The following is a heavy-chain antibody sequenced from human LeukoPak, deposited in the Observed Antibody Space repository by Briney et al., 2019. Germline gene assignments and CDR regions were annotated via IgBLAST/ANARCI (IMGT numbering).Heavy chain of an antibody. CDR2: ISSGSTYI. V-gene: IGHV3-21*01. J-gene: IGHJ3*01. D-gene: IGHD1-26*01. Sequence: GGSLRLSCAASGYSFNSYSMNWVRQAPGKGLEWVSSISSGSTYIYYADSVRGRFTISRDNAKNSLYLQMNSLRADDTAVYYCAREESIVGTKGDAFDVWGQGTMVTVSS. CDR3: AREESIVGTKGDAFDV. CDR1: GYSFNSYS.